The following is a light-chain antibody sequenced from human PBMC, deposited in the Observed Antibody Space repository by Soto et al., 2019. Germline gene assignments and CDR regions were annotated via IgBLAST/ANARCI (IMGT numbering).Light chain of an antibody. CDR2: GAS. CDR1: QSVSSNF. Sequence: EIVLTQSPGTLSLSPGERATLSCRARQSVSSNFLAWYQQKPGQAPRLLIYGASSRATGIPDRFSGSGSGTDFTLTISRLEPEDFAVYYFQQYDSSPLTFGGETNVEIK. V-gene: IGKV3-20*01. CDR3: QQYDSSPLT. J-gene: IGKJ4*01.